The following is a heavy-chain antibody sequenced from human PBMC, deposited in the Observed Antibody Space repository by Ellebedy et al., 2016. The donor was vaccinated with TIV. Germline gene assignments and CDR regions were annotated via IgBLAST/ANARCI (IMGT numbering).Heavy chain of an antibody. D-gene: IGHD2-2*01. CDR2: IYYSGST. J-gene: IGHJ6*02. CDR1: GGSLTNHF. V-gene: IGHV4-59*11. Sequence: MPSETLSLTCTVSGGSLTNHFWSWIRQPPGKGLEWIASIYYSGSTNYNPSLKSRVAMSVDTSKNQISLKLSSVTAADTAVYYCARVKCSSTTCYFRYGMDVWGQGTTVTVSS. CDR3: ARVKCSSTTCYFRYGMDV.